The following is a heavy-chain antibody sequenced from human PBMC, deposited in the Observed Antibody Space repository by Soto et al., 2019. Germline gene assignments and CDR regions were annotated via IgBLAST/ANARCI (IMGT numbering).Heavy chain of an antibody. CDR2: IKQDGSEK. CDR1: GFSLSSYW. V-gene: IGHV3-7*01. CDR3: ARGQLIQFDAFDV. Sequence: EVQLVESGGGLVQPGGSLRLSCAASGFSLSSYWMNWVRQGPGKGLEWVANIKQDGSEKYYVDSVKGRFTISRDNTKNSLYLQINSLRAEDTAVYFCARGQLIQFDAFDVWGQGTMVTVSS. D-gene: IGHD6-13*01. J-gene: IGHJ3*01.